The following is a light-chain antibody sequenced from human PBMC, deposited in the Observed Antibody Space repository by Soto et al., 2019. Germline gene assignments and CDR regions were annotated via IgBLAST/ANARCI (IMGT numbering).Light chain of an antibody. Sequence: DIQLTQSPSFLSASVGDRVTVTCRASQGINSYLAWYQQKPGKAPKLLIYTASTLQSRVPSRFSGSGSGTEFALTIPSLQPEDFAAYYCQQLYSYPLTFGGGTKVEIK. CDR1: QGINSY. CDR2: TAS. CDR3: QQLYSYPLT. J-gene: IGKJ4*01. V-gene: IGKV1-9*01.